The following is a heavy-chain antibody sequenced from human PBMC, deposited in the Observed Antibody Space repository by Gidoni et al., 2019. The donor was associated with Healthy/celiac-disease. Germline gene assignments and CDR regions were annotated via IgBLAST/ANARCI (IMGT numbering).Heavy chain of an antibody. Sequence: QVQLQESGPGLVKPSETLSLTCTVSGGSIRSYYWRWIRQPAGKGREWIGRIYTSGSTNYNPSLKSRVTMSVDTSKNQFSLKLSSVTAADTAVYYCARVPGSGDYYYGMDVWGQGTTVTVSS. V-gene: IGHV4-4*07. CDR2: IYTSGST. CDR3: ARVPGSGDYYYGMDV. J-gene: IGHJ6*02. CDR1: GGSIRSYY. D-gene: IGHD7-27*01.